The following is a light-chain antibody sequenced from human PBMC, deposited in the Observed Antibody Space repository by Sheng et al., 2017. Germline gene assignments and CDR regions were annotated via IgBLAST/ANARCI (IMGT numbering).Light chain of an antibody. V-gene: IGKV3-15*01. J-gene: IGKJ2*03. CDR3: QQYKDWPPRS. Sequence: EIVMTQSPATLSLSPRERATLSCRASQYINNKLAWYQQKPGQAPRLLIFDASTRAAGVPVRFTGSGSGTEFTLTISNLQSEDFAVYFCQQYKDWPPRSFGPGDRNWRSN. CDR1: QYINNK. CDR2: DAS.